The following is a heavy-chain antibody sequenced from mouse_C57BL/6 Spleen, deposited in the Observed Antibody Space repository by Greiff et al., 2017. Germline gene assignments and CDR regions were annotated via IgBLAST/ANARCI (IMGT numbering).Heavy chain of an antibody. V-gene: IGHV1-42*01. CDR3: ANSPFYYGSSYGFAY. CDR1: GYSFTGYY. CDR2: LNPSTGGT. Sequence: VQLQQSGPELVKPGASVKISCKASGYSFTGYYMNWVKQSPEKSLEWIGELNPSTGGTTYNQKFKAKATLTVDKSSSTAYMQLKSLTSEDSAVYYCANSPFYYGSSYGFAYWGQGTLVTVSA. D-gene: IGHD1-1*01. J-gene: IGHJ3*01.